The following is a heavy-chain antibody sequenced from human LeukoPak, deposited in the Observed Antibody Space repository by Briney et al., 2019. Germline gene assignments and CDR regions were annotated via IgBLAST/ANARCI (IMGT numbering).Heavy chain of an antibody. J-gene: IGHJ4*02. CDR1: GYTFTGYY. CDR3: ARVAAWLRSSFDY. V-gene: IGHV1-2*02. Sequence: GASVKVSCKASGYTFTGYYMHWVRQAPGQGLEWMGWINPNSGGTSYAQKFQGRVTMTRDTSISTAYMELSRLRSDDTAVYYCARVAAWLRSSFDYWGQGTLVTVSS. D-gene: IGHD5-12*01. CDR2: INPNSGGT.